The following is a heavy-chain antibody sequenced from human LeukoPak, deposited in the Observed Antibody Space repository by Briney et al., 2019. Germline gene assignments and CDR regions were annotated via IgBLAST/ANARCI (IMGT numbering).Heavy chain of an antibody. D-gene: IGHD3-3*01. CDR2: IYTSGST. J-gene: IGHJ6*03. Sequence: SETLSLTCTVSGGSIRSYYWSWIRQPAGKGLEWIGRIYTSGSTNYNPSPKSRVTISVDKSKNQFSLKLSSVTAADTAVYYCARLSRSGYYMDVWGKGTTVTVSS. CDR3: ARLSRSGYYMDV. CDR1: GGSIRSYY. V-gene: IGHV4-4*07.